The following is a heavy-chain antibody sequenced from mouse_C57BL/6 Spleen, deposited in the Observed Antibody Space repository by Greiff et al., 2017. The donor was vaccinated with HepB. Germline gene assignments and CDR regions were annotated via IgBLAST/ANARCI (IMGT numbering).Heavy chain of an antibody. V-gene: IGHV1-26*01. CDR2: INPNNGGT. Sequence: EVKLQQSGPELVKPGASVKISCKASGYTFTDYYMNWVKQSHGKSLEWIGDINPNNGGTSYNQKFKGKATLTVDKSSSTAYMELRSLTSEDSAVYYCARQDPADYWGQGTSVTVSS. CDR1: GYTFTDYY. J-gene: IGHJ4*01. CDR3: ARQDPADY.